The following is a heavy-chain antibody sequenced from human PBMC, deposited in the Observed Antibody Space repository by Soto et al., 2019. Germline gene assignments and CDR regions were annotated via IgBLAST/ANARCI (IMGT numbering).Heavy chain of an antibody. V-gene: IGHV3-66*01. CDR3: ARNGYYDILTGYYPTNYYYYMDV. D-gene: IGHD3-9*01. Sequence: GGSLRLSCAASGFTVSSNYMSWVRQAPGKGLEWVSVIYSGGSTYYADSVKGRFTISRDNSKNTLYLQMNSLRAEDTAVYYCARNGYYDILTGYYPTNYYYYMDVWGKGTTVTVSS. CDR2: IYSGGST. J-gene: IGHJ6*03. CDR1: GFTVSSNY.